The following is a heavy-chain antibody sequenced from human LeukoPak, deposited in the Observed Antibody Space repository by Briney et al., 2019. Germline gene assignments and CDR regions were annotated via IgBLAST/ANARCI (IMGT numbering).Heavy chain of an antibody. Sequence: ASVKVFCKASGYTFTGYYMHWVRQAPGQGLEWMGWINPNSGGTNYAQKFQGRVTMTRDTSISTAYMELSRLRSDDTAVYYCARIAAASLYDAFDIWGQGTMVTVSS. J-gene: IGHJ3*02. V-gene: IGHV1-2*02. D-gene: IGHD6-13*01. CDR3: ARIAAASLYDAFDI. CDR1: GYTFTGYY. CDR2: INPNSGGT.